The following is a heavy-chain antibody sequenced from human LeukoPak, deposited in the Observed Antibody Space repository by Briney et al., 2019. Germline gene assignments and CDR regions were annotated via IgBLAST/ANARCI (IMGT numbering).Heavy chain of an antibody. CDR1: GFTFSSYG. CDR3: ARAIRRWFDP. J-gene: IGHJ5*02. V-gene: IGHV3-30*02. CDR2: IRYDGSNK. Sequence: GGSLRLSCAASGFTFSSYGMHWVRQAPGKGLEWVAFIRYDGSNKYYADSVKGRFTISRDNSKNTLYLQMNSLRADDTAVYYCARAIRRWFDPWGQGTLVTVSS.